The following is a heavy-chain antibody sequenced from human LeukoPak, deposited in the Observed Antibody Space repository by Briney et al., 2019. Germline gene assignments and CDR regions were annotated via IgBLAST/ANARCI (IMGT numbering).Heavy chain of an antibody. Sequence: SETLSLTCTVSGGSISSSSYYWGWIRQPPGKGLEWIGNLYYSGSTNYNPSLKSRVTISVDTSKNQFSLKLSSVTAADTAVYYCARDRVVGATNYMDVWGKGTTVTVSS. V-gene: IGHV4-39*07. D-gene: IGHD1-26*01. CDR1: GGSISSSSYY. CDR3: ARDRVVGATNYMDV. J-gene: IGHJ6*03. CDR2: LYYSGST.